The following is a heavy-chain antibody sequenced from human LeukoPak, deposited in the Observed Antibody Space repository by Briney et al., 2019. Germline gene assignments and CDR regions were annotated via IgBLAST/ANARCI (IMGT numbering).Heavy chain of an antibody. Sequence: PGGSLTLSCAASGFTFSSYWMSWVRQAPGKGLGWVANIKQDGSEKYYVDSVKGRFTNSRDNAKNSLYLQMNSLRAEETAVYYGARGPGSGDTLVRGVYMDVWGKGTTVTVSS. CDR1: GFTFSSYW. D-gene: IGHD3-10*01. CDR2: IKQDGSEK. V-gene: IGHV3-7*01. J-gene: IGHJ6*03. CDR3: ARGPGSGDTLVRGVYMDV.